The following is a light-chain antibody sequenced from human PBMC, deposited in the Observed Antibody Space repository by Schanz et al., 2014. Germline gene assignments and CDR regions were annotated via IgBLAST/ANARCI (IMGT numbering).Light chain of an antibody. Sequence: DIQMTQSPSTLSASVGDRVTIACRASQSISSWLSWYQQKPGKAPKLLIYDAASLASGVPSRFSGSGSGTKFTLTISSLQPDDFATYYCQQYSSFPWTFGQGSKLEIK. CDR3: QQYSSFPWT. CDR1: QSISSW. CDR2: DAA. J-gene: IGKJ2*01. V-gene: IGKV1-5*01.